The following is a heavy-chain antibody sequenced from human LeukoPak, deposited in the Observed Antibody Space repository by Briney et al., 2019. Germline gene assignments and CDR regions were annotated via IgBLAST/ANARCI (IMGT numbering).Heavy chain of an antibody. Sequence: VASVKVSCKASGFTFTSSAVQWVRQARGQRLEWIGWIVVGSGNTNYAQKFQERVTITEDTSTDTAYMELSSLRSEDTAVYYCATDSIEGYSSALDYWGQGTLVTVSS. CDR3: ATDSIEGYSSALDY. D-gene: IGHD6-19*01. CDR1: GFTFTSSA. V-gene: IGHV1-58*01. J-gene: IGHJ4*02. CDR2: IVVGSGNT.